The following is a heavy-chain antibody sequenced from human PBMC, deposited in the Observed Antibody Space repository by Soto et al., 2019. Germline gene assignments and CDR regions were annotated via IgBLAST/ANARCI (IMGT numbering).Heavy chain of an antibody. J-gene: IGHJ3*01. Sequence: EVQLVQSGSEVKKPGESLTISCEASGYNFKNWWIVWVRQMPGKGLECMGIIYPADSDTRYSPSFQGQVTISADKSISTAHLQWNSLKASDTAIYYCARIREYSFGYKSPFDVWGQGTTVTVSS. CDR3: ARIREYSFGYKSPFDV. V-gene: IGHV5-51*01. CDR1: GYNFKNWW. D-gene: IGHD5-18*01. CDR2: IYPADSDT.